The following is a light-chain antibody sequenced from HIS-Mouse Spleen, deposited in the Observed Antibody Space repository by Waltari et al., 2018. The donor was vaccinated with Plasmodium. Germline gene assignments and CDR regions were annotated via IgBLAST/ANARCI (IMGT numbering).Light chain of an antibody. CDR2: GAS. V-gene: IGKV3-15*01. CDR3: QQYNNWPPYT. Sequence: EIVMTQSPATLSVSQGERATLSCRASQSVSINLAWYQQKPGQAPRLLIYGASTRATGIPARFSGSGSGTEFTLTISSMQSEDFAVYYCQQYNNWPPYTFGQGTKLEIK. CDR1: QSVSIN. J-gene: IGKJ2*01.